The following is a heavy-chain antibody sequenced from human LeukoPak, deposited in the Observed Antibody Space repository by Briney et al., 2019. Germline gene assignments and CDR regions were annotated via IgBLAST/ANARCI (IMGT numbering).Heavy chain of an antibody. CDR1: GYTFTSYD. V-gene: IGHV1-8*01. Sequence: GASVKVSCKTSGYTFTSYDVNWVRQATGQGLEWMGYMNPNSGITGFAQKFQGRIAMTWDTSISTAYMELSSLRSEDTAVYYCARDYIAAAGTDANRPYYFDYWGQGTLVTVSS. D-gene: IGHD6-13*01. CDR2: MNPNSGIT. J-gene: IGHJ4*02. CDR3: ARDYIAAAGTDANRPYYFDY.